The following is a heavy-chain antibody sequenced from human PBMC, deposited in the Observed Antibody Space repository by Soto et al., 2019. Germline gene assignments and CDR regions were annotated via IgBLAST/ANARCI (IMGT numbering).Heavy chain of an antibody. J-gene: IGHJ4*02. Sequence: SETLSLTCTVSGVSINSGDNFWSWIRQPPGKGLEWMGYIYYTGSTYYNPSLNRRITMSVDMSKNQFSLRLTSVTAAGTALYFCARAEFNSVWFPFDSWGQGAPVT. CDR2: IYYTGST. CDR1: GVSINSGDNF. V-gene: IGHV4-30-4*01. CDR3: ARAEFNSVWFPFDS. D-gene: IGHD6-19*01.